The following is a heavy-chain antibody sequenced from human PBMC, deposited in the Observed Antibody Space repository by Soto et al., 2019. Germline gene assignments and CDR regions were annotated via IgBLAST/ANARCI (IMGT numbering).Heavy chain of an antibody. D-gene: IGHD2-21*01. J-gene: IGHJ3*01. CDR3: ARQCGGGCSNAFDL. CDR1: GFTVSSNF. CDR2: LYPGPGT. Sequence: HLVESGGGLVQPGGSLRLSCAASGFTVSSNFMNWVRQSPGKGLEWLAVLYPGPGTYYSDSVKDRFTISRDNSKNTLFLQLDGLRAEDTAIYYCARQCGGGCSNAFDLWSQGTVVTVSP. V-gene: IGHV3-66*04.